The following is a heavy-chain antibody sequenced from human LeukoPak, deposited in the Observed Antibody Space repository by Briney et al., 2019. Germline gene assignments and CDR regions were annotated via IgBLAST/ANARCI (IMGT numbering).Heavy chain of an antibody. CDR1: GGSISNYY. CDR3: ARADYYYGTSGYYWFDP. J-gene: IGHJ5*02. D-gene: IGHD3-22*01. Sequence: SETLSLTCTVSGGSISNYYWSWIRQPPGKGLECIWYFYYSGSTNYNPSLKSRVTISVDTSKNQFSLKLSSVTAADTAVYYCARADYYYGTSGYYWFDPWGQGTLVTVSS. V-gene: IGHV4-59*01. CDR2: FYYSGST.